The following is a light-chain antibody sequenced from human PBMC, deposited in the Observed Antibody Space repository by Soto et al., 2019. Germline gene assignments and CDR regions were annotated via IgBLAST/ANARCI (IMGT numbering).Light chain of an antibody. CDR3: QEYGTLRP. J-gene: IGKJ1*01. Sequence: ETGLSQSPAAVSLSKGERDTLSCRASQSVSSYLAWYQQKPGQAPRLLIYDASSRATGVPDRFSGSGSGTDFTLTISRLEPEDFAVYYCQEYGTLRPFAQGT. CDR2: DAS. V-gene: IGKV3-20*01. CDR1: QSVSSY.